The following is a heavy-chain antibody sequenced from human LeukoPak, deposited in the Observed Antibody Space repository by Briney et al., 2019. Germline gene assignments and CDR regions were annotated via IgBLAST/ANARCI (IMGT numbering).Heavy chain of an antibody. CDR1: GYTFTSYG. Sequence: ASVEVSCKASGYTFTSYGISWVRQAPGQGLEWMGWISAYNGNTNYAQKLQGRVTMTTDTSTSTAYTELRSLRSDDTAVYYCARDNDSGWYKYYFDYWGQGTLVTVSS. CDR3: ARDNDSGWYKYYFDY. J-gene: IGHJ4*02. CDR2: ISAYNGNT. D-gene: IGHD6-19*01. V-gene: IGHV1-18*04.